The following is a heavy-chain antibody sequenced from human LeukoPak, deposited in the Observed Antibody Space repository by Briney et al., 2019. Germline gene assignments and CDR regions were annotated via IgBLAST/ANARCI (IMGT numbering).Heavy chain of an antibody. CDR2: IYSDGST. D-gene: IGHD3-10*01. CDR1: GFIVSGDF. V-gene: IGHV3-53*01. Sequence: GGSLRLSCAASGFIVSGDFMSWVRQAPGKGLEWVSVIYSDGSTYYADSVKGRFTISRDNSKNTLDLQMTGLRAEDTAVYYCARGRPYSYGSGQFDYWGQGTLVTVSS. J-gene: IGHJ4*02. CDR3: ARGRPYSYGSGQFDY.